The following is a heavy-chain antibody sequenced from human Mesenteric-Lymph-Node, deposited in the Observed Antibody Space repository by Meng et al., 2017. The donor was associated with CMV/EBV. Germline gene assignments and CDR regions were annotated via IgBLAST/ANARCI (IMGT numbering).Heavy chain of an antibody. Sequence: GESLKISCAASGFIFSNYAMSWVRQAPGKGLEWVSAISGSDGSTYYADSVKGRFTISRDNSKNTLYLQMNSLRAEDTAVYYCAKDWSTVTGSYYYGMDVWGQGTTVTVSS. CDR2: ISGSDGST. CDR1: GFIFSNYA. CDR3: AKDWSTVTGSYYYGMDV. J-gene: IGHJ6*02. V-gene: IGHV3-23*01. D-gene: IGHD4-11*01.